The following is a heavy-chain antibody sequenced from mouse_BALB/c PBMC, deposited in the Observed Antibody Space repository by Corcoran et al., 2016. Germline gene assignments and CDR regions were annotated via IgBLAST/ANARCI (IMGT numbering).Heavy chain of an antibody. CDR3: ARLYPGIAMDY. CDR2: INPYNDGT. V-gene: IGHV1S136*01. J-gene: IGHJ4*01. Sequence: EVQLQQSGPELVKPGASVKMSCKASGYTFTSYVLHWVKQKPGQGLEWIGYINPYNDGTQYNEKFKGKAKLTSDKSSSTAYMELSSLTSEDSAVYYCARLYPGIAMDYWGQGTSVTVSS. CDR1: GYTFTSYV.